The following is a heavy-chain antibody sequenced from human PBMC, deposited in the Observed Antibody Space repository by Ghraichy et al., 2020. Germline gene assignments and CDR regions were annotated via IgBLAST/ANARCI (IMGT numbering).Heavy chain of an antibody. D-gene: IGHD3-22*01. CDR1: GFSVNSNY. CDR2: IYSGGST. CDR3: ARVDDYYDSRGTKHWYFDL. V-gene: IGHV3-53*01. J-gene: IGHJ2*01. Sequence: GGSLRLSCAASGFSVNSNYMSWVRQAPGKGLEWVSLIYSGGSTYHADSVKGRSTISRDNSKSTLYLQLNSLRVDDTTVYYCARVDDYYDSRGTKHWYFDLWGRGTLVTVSS.